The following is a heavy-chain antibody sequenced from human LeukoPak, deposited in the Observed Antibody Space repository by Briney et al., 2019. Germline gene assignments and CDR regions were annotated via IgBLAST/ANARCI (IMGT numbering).Heavy chain of an antibody. D-gene: IGHD3-22*01. CDR3: AKDKGSSGYYNYFDY. Sequence: AGGSLRLSCAASGFTFSSYEMNWVRQAPGKGLEWVSYISSSGGSTYYADSVKGRFTISRDNSKNTLYLQMNSLRAEDTAVYYCAKDKGSSGYYNYFDYWGQGTLVTVSP. CDR1: GFTFSSYE. J-gene: IGHJ4*02. CDR2: ISSSGGST. V-gene: IGHV3-23*01.